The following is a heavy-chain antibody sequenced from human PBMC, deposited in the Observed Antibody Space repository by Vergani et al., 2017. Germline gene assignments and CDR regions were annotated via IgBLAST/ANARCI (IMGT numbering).Heavy chain of an antibody. J-gene: IGHJ4*02. CDR3: ARDLLPAWSLPGY. CDR1: GYTFTSYG. CDR2: ISAHNGNT. D-gene: IGHD2/OR15-2a*01. V-gene: IGHV1-18*01. Sequence: QVQLVQSGDGVKKPGASVKVSCKASGYTFTSYGISWVRQAPGQGLEWMGWISAHNGNTNYTPRLQGRVSMTTDASTSTAYMELRSLRSDDTAVYYCARDLLPAWSLPGYWGQGTLVTVSS.